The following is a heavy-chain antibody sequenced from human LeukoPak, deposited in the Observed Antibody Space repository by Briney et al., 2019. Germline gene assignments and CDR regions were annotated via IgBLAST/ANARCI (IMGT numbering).Heavy chain of an antibody. CDR3: ARSGAGLFFDY. Sequence: SQTLSLTCAISGDSVSSYSGAWNWIRQSPSRGLEWLGRTYYRSQWYNDCAASVKSRITINPDTSNNQFSLQLNSATPEDTAVYYCARSGAGLFFDYWGQGTLVTVSS. V-gene: IGHV6-1*01. J-gene: IGHJ4*02. CDR2: TYYRSQWYN. D-gene: IGHD1-26*01. CDR1: GDSVSSYSGA.